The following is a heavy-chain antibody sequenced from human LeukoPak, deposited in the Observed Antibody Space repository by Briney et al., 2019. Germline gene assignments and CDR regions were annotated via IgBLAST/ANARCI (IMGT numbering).Heavy chain of an antibody. CDR3: TAESRSGFFDWFDP. CDR1: GFTFTSYS. CDR2: IVVGSGNT. J-gene: IGHJ5*02. Sequence: EASVKVSCKASGFTFTSYSAQWVRQARGQRLEWIGWIVVGSGNTNYAQKFQERVTITRDMSTSTAYMELSSLRSEDTAVYYCTAESRSGFFDWFDPWGPGTLVTVSS. V-gene: IGHV1-58*01. D-gene: IGHD3-3*01.